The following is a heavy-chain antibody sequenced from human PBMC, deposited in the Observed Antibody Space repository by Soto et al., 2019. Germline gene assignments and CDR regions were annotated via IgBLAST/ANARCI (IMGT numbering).Heavy chain of an antibody. CDR3: ELIKDCSRTDCYFASFDP. D-gene: IGHD2-2*01. V-gene: IGHV2-26*01. J-gene: IGHJ5*02. Sequence: GXTLVNPTYTLTXNCTFSWLSLSNGKLGVIWIRQPPVKALEWLAHIFSSDDKSYSTSLRSRLKISKDTSRSQVVLTMTNLDPMDSATYYCELIKDCSRTDCYFASFDPWGQGTLVTVSS. CDR2: IFSSDDK. CDR1: WLSLSNGKLG.